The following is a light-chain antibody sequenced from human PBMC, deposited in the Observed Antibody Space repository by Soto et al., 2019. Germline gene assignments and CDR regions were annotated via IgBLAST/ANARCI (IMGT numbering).Light chain of an antibody. Sequence: EIVLTQSPGTLSLSPGERATLSCRASQSVSSSYLAWYQQKPGQAPRLLIYGASSRATGIPDKFNGSGSGTDFTLTISRLEPEDFAVYYCQQYGRSPSKFGQGTKVDIK. V-gene: IGKV3-20*01. CDR2: GAS. CDR1: QSVSSSY. J-gene: IGKJ1*01. CDR3: QQYGRSPSK.